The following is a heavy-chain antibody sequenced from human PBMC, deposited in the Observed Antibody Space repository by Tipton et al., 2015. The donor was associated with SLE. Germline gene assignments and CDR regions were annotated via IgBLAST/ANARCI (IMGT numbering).Heavy chain of an antibody. CDR1: GYTFTSYD. CDR3: ARVKGKRGDDY. V-gene: IGHV1-69*09. D-gene: IGHD3-16*01. CDR2: IIPILGKT. Sequence: QVQLVQSGAEVKKPGASVKVSCKASGYTFTSYDINWVRQAPGQGLEWMGRIIPILGKTNYAQKFQGRVAIIADKSTSTAYMELSSLRSEDTAVYYCARVKGKRGDDYWGQGTLVTVSS. J-gene: IGHJ4*02.